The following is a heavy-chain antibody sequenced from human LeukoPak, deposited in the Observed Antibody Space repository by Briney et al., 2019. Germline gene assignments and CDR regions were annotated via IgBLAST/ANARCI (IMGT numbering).Heavy chain of an antibody. V-gene: IGHV1-2*04. CDR1: GYTFTGYY. CDR3: ARGGQQWLVDHDAFDI. Sequence: ASVKVSCKASGYTFTGYYMHWVRQAPGQGLEWMGWINPNSGGTNYAQKFQGWVTMTRDTSISTAYMELSRLRSDDTAVYYCARGGQQWLVDHDAFDIWGQGTMVTVSS. D-gene: IGHD6-19*01. J-gene: IGHJ3*02. CDR2: INPNSGGT.